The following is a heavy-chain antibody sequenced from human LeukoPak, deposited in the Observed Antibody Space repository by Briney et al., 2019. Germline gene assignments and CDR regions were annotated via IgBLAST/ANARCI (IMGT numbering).Heavy chain of an antibody. D-gene: IGHD6-19*01. CDR2: INHSGST. V-gene: IGHV4-34*01. Sequence: SETLSLTCAVYGGSFSGYYWSWIRQPPGKGLEWIGEINHSGSTNYNPSLKSRVTISVDTSKNQFSLKLSSVTAADTAVYYCARGSSSGWTRHYYYYYYGMDVWGQGTTVTVSS. CDR1: GGSFSGYY. J-gene: IGHJ6*02. CDR3: ARGSSSGWTRHYYYYYYGMDV.